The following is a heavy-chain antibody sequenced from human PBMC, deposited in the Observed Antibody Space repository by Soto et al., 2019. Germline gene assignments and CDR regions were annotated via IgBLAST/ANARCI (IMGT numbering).Heavy chain of an antibody. CDR1: GGSVSSGSYY. CDR2: IYYSGST. J-gene: IGHJ6*02. CDR3: ARVPVTIPYYYYGMDV. D-gene: IGHD4-17*01. Sequence: SETLSRTCTVSGGSVSSGSYYWSWIRRPPGKGLEWIGYIYYSGSTNYNPSLKSRVTISVDTSRNQFSLKLSSVTAADTAVYYCARVPVTIPYYYYGMDVWGQGTTVTVSS. V-gene: IGHV4-61*01.